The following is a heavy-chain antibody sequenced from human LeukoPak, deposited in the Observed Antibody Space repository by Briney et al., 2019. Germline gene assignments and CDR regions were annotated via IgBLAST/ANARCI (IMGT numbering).Heavy chain of an antibody. CDR1: GYTFTSYT. V-gene: IGHV7-4-1*02. CDR3: ARAGIISLQFHDFDY. D-gene: IGHD3-16*02. CDR2: INTNTGNP. J-gene: IGHJ4*02. Sequence: GASVKVSCKASGYTFTSYTMNWVRQAPGQGLEWMGWINTNTGNPTYAQGFTGRFVFSLDTSVSTAYLQISSLKAEDTAVYYCARAGIISLQFHDFDYWGQGTLVTVSS.